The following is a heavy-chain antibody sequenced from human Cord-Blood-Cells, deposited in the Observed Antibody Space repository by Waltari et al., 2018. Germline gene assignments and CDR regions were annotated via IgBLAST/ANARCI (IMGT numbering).Heavy chain of an antibody. CDR1: GGTFSSYA. D-gene: IGHD6-6*01. Sequence: QVQLVQSGAEVKKPGSSVKVSCKASGGTFSSYAINWARQAPGQGLEWMGRIIPILEIANYVRKFQGRVTITVDKSTSTVYMELSSLRSEDTAGYYCASGGGALSSSSSHYYYYRDVWGKGTTVTVTS. J-gene: IGHJ6*03. V-gene: IGHV1-69*09. CDR2: IIPILEIA. CDR3: ASGGGALSSSSSHYYYYRDV.